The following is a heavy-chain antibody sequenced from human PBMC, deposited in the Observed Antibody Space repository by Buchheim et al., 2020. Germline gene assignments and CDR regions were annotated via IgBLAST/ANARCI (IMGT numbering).Heavy chain of an antibody. J-gene: IGHJ6*02. V-gene: IGHV4-31*03. D-gene: IGHD3-10*01. CDR1: GGSISSGGYY. CDR3: ARAGVWFGELNYGSPVYGMDV. CDR2: IYYSGST. Sequence: QVQLQESGPGLVKPSQTLSLTCTVSGGSISSGGYYWSWIRQHPGKGLEWIGYIYYSGSTYYNPSLKSRVTISVDTSKNQFSLKLSSVTAADTAVYYCARAGVWFGELNYGSPVYGMDVWGQGTT.